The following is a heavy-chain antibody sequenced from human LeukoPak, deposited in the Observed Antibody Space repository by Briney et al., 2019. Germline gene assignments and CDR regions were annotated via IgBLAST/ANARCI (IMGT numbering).Heavy chain of an antibody. J-gene: IGHJ4*02. D-gene: IGHD2-8*02. Sequence: SGGSLRLSCAASGFTFTSYAMSWVRQAPGKGLEWVSAISGSGGGTYYADSVKGRFTISRDNSENTLYLQVSSLRAEDTAVYYCAKVAHIYCTGGTCYFDYWGQGTLVTVSS. V-gene: IGHV3-23*01. CDR3: AKVAHIYCTGGTCYFDY. CDR1: GFTFTSYA. CDR2: ISGSGGGT.